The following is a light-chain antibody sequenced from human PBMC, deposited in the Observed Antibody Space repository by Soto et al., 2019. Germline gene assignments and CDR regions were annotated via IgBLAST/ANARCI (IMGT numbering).Light chain of an antibody. V-gene: IGLV2-14*01. Sequence: QSALTQPASVSGSPGQSITISCTGTSSDVGGYNYVSWYQQHPGKAPKVMIYEVTNRPSGVSNRFSGSKSGNTASLTISGLQAEDEGDYYCSSYTSSTTWVFGGGTKLTVL. CDR1: SSDVGGYNY. CDR2: EVT. CDR3: SSYTSSTTWV. J-gene: IGLJ3*02.